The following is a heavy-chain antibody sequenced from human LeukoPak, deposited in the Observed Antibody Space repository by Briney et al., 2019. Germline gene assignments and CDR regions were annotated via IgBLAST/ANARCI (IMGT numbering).Heavy chain of an antibody. J-gene: IGHJ5*02. CDR1: GGSISSSSYY. V-gene: IGHV4-39*07. CDR3: ARDYYDSSGLSWFDP. D-gene: IGHD3-22*01. Sequence: SETLSLTCTASGGSISSSSYYWGWIRQPPGKGLEWIGSIYYSGSTYYNPSLKSRVTISVDTSKNQFSLKLSSVTAADTAVYYCARDYYDSSGLSWFDPWGQGTLVTVSS. CDR2: IYYSGST.